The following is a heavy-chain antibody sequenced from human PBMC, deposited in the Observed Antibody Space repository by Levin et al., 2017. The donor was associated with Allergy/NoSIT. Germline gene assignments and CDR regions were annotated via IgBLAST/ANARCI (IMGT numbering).Heavy chain of an antibody. D-gene: IGHD3-10*01. V-gene: IGHV3-9*01. CDR2: ISWNSGSI. CDR1: GFTFDDYA. J-gene: IGHJ4*02. CDR3: AKDTGGSLGATDY. Sequence: GGSLRLSCAASGFTFDDYAMHWVRQAPGKGLEWVSGISWNSGSIGYADSVKGRFTISRDNAKNSLYLQMNSLRGEDTALYYCAKDTGGSLGATDYWGQGTLVTVSS.